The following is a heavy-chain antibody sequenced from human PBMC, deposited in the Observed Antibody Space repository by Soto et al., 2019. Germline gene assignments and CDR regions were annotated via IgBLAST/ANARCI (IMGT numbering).Heavy chain of an antibody. CDR2: IYYSGST. CDR3: ERSVLS. CDR1: GVSIISGGYY. Sequence: SETLSLTCTVSGVSIISGGYYWSLIRQHPGKGLEWIGYIYYSGSTYYKPSLKSRVTISVDTSKNQFSLKLSSVTAADTAVYYCERSVLSWGRGTLVTVAS. J-gene: IGHJ5*02. D-gene: IGHD3-10*01. V-gene: IGHV4-31*03.